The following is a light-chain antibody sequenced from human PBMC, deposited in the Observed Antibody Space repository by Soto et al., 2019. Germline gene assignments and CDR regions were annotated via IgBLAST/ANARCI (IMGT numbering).Light chain of an antibody. J-gene: IGKJ1*01. V-gene: IGKV3-20*01. CDR3: QQYGYPQWT. Sequence: EIVLTQSPDTLSLSPGERATLSCRASQSGSSSYLAWYQQRPGQPPRLLMYGVFTRADDIPDRFSGSGSGTDFTLTISSLQPEDFAVYYCQQYGYPQWTFGQGTKVDIK. CDR1: QSGSSSY. CDR2: GVF.